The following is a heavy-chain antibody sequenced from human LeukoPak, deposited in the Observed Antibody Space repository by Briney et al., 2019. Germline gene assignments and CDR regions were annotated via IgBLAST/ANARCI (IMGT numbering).Heavy chain of an antibody. CDR2: IIPILGIA. CDR3: ARDPSPSTVTTPIFDLFVDY. D-gene: IGHD4-17*01. CDR1: GGTFSSYA. Sequence: AASVKVSCKASGGTFSSYAISWVRQAPGQGLEWMGRIIPILGIANYAQKFQGRVTITADKSTSTAYMELSSLRSEDTAVYYCARDPSPSTVTTPIFDLFVDYWGQGTLVTVSS. J-gene: IGHJ4*02. V-gene: IGHV1-69*04.